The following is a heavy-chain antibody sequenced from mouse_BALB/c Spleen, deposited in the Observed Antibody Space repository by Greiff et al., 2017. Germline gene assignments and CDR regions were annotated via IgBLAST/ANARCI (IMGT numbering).Heavy chain of an antibody. CDR2: IYPSDSYT. Sequence: QAQLQQPGAELVRPGASVKLSCKASGYTFTSYWINWVKQRPGQGLEWIGNIYPSDSYTNYNQKFKDKATLTVDKSSSTAYMQLSSPTSEDSAVYYCTRDYGYGEDAMDYWGQGTSVTVSS. D-gene: IGHD2-2*01. CDR1: GYTFTSYW. V-gene: IGHV1-69*02. J-gene: IGHJ4*01. CDR3: TRDYGYGEDAMDY.